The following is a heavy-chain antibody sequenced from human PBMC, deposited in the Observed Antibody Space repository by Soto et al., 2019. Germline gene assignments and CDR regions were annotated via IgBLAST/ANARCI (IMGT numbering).Heavy chain of an antibody. Sequence: EVQLVESGGGLVQPGGSLRLSCAASGFTFSSYWMYWVRQAPEKGLEWVANIKQDGTEKHYVDSVKDRFTISRDNAKSSLHLQLNSLRAGDTAVYYCAGGTGWFIVDWGQGTLVTVSS. CDR2: IKQDGTEK. J-gene: IGHJ4*02. CDR3: AGGTGWFIVD. D-gene: IGHD6-19*01. CDR1: GFTFSSYW. V-gene: IGHV3-7*02.